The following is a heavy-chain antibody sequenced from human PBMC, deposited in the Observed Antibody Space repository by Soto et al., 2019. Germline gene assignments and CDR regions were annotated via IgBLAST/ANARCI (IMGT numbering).Heavy chain of an antibody. V-gene: IGHV3-30*18. J-gene: IGHJ4*02. D-gene: IGHD1-26*01. CDR3: AKEWIVVEILDEY. CDR1: GFTFSSYG. Sequence: GGSLRLSCAASGFTFSSYGMHWVRQAPGKGLEWVAVISYDASNKYYADSVKGRFTISRDNSKNTLYLQMNSLRAEDTAVYYCAKEWIVVEILDEYCGQGTRVTVSS. CDR2: ISYDASNK.